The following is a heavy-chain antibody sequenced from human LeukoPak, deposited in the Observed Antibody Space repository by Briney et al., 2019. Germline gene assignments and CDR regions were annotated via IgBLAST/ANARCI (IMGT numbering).Heavy chain of an antibody. V-gene: IGHV1-3*01. CDR3: AREIDRDGYNRFFDY. CDR2: INAGNGNT. Sequence: ASVKVSCKASGYTFSTYTMHWVRQALGQRLEWMGWINAGNGNTKYSQKFQGRVTITRDTSASTAYMDLSSLRSEDTAVYYCAREIDRDGYNRFFDYWGQGTLVTVSS. J-gene: IGHJ4*02. D-gene: IGHD5-24*01. CDR1: GYTFSTYT.